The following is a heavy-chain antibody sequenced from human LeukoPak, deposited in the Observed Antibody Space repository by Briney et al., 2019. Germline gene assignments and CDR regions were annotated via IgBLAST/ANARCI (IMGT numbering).Heavy chain of an antibody. J-gene: IGHJ6*03. D-gene: IGHD6-19*01. V-gene: IGHV1-2*02. CDR3: ASLDSSDLTGALMDV. Sequence: GASVKVSCKASGYAFTSYGISWVRQAPGQGLEWMGWINPNSGGTNYAQKFQGRVTMTRDTSISTAYMELSRLRSDDTAVYYCASLDSSDLTGALMDVWGEGTTVTVSS. CDR1: GYAFTSYG. CDR2: INPNSGGT.